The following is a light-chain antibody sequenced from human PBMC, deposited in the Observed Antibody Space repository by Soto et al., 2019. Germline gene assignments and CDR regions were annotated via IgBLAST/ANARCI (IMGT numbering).Light chain of an antibody. CDR2: GAS. CDR3: QQSNNWPYT. V-gene: IGKV3-15*01. Sequence: EIVLTQSPGTLSVSPGERANLSCRASQSVSTNLAWFQQKPGQAPRLLIYGASTRATGIPARFSGSGSGTECTLTINSLQSEDLAVYYSQQSNNWPYTFGQGTKLEV. CDR1: QSVSTN. J-gene: IGKJ2*01.